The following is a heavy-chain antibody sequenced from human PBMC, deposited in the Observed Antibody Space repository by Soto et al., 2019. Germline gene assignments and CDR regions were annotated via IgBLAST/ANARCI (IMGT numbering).Heavy chain of an antibody. CDR2: IYYSGST. V-gene: IGHV4-31*03. CDR1: GGSISSGGYY. J-gene: IGHJ4*02. CDR3: VREPLT. Sequence: QLQLQESGPGLAKPSQTLSLTCTVSGGSISSGGYYCSWTRQHPGKGLEWIGSIYYSGSTYYNPSLKSRVTISVDTAKNQFCLKLSSVTAADTAVYYCVREPLTWGQGTLVTVSS.